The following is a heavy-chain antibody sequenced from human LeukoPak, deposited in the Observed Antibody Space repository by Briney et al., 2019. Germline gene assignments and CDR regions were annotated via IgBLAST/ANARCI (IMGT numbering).Heavy chain of an antibody. Sequence: ASVKVSCKASGYTFTGYHMHWVRQAPGQGLEWMGRINPNSGDTNYAQKFQGRVAMTRDTSISTAFMELTRLRSDDTAVYYCARDYCSSTSRLFDYWGQGTLATVSS. CDR1: GYTFTGYH. D-gene: IGHD2-2*01. J-gene: IGHJ4*02. CDR2: INPNSGDT. CDR3: ARDYCSSTSRLFDY. V-gene: IGHV1-2*06.